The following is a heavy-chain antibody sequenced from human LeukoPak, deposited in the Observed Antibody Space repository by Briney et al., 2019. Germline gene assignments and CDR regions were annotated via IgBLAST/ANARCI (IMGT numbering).Heavy chain of an antibody. D-gene: IGHD3-10*01. CDR1: GFTFSSYG. CDR3: AKDLAMVRGVIMGDAFDI. J-gene: IGHJ3*02. Sequence: GRSLRLSCAASGFTFSSYGMHWVRQAPGKGLEWVAVIWYDGSNENSADSVKGRFTISRDNSKNTLYLQMNSLRAEDTAVYYCAKDLAMVRGVIMGDAFDIWGQGTMVTVSS. V-gene: IGHV3-33*06. CDR2: IWYDGSNE.